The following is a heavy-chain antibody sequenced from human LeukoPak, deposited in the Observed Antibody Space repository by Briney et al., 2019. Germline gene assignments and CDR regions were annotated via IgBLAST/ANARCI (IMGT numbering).Heavy chain of an antibody. CDR3: ARGRYYMDV. Sequence: GGSLRLSCAASGLTFSSYSMNWVRQAPGKGLEWVSYISSSSSTIYYADSMKGRFTISRDNAKNSLYLQMNSLRAEDTAVYYCARGRYYMDVWGKGTTVTVSS. V-gene: IGHV3-48*01. J-gene: IGHJ6*03. CDR2: ISSSSSTI. CDR1: GLTFSSYS.